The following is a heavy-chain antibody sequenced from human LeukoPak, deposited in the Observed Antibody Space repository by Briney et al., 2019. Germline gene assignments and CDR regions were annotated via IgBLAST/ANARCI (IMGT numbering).Heavy chain of an antibody. CDR1: GFTLSSSA. CDR3: ARESSGSYFLPDAFDI. J-gene: IGHJ3*02. V-gene: IGHV3-21*01. Sequence: GGSLRLSCAASGFTLSSSAMNWVRQAPGKGLEWVSSINNVGSHIYYAGSVKGRFTISRDNAKNSLYLQMNSLRAEDTAVYYCARESSGSYFLPDAFDIWGQGTMVTVSS. D-gene: IGHD1-26*01. CDR2: INNVGSHI.